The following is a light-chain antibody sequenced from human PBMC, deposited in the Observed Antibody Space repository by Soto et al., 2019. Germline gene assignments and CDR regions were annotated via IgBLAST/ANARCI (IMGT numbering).Light chain of an antibody. CDR3: QQYMKWTPTFT. J-gene: IGKJ2*01. CDR2: AAS. CDR1: QSVSSA. Sequence: EIVMTQSPATLSVSPGERVTLSCRASQSVSSALAWYQQKPGQAPRLLIYAASTRATGIPGRFSGSGSGTEFTLAISSLQSEDFAVYYCQQYMKWTPTFTFGQGTKLEIK. V-gene: IGKV3-15*01.